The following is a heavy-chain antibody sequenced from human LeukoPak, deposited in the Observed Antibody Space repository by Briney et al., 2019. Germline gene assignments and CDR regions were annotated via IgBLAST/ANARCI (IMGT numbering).Heavy chain of an antibody. Sequence: RQPXXXXLEWIGYIYTSGSTNYNPSLKSRGTISVDTSKNQFSLKLSSVTAADTAVYYCARGAPIAAAEFDYWGQGTLVTVSS. CDR2: IYTSGST. D-gene: IGHD6-13*01. J-gene: IGHJ4*02. CDR3: ARGAPIAAAEFDY. V-gene: IGHV4-4*09.